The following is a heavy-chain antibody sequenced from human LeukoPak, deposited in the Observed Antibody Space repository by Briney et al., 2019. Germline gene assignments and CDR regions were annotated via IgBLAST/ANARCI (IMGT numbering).Heavy chain of an antibody. Sequence: GGSLRLSCAGSGFTFSSYAMHWVRQAPGKGLDYVSGISSNGGSTYYANSVKGRFTISRDNSKNTLYLQMGSLRAEDTAVYYCARDRVVGATTYPDYWGQETLVTVSS. CDR3: ARDRVVGATTYPDY. V-gene: IGHV3-64*01. J-gene: IGHJ4*02. D-gene: IGHD1-26*01. CDR2: ISSNGGST. CDR1: GFTFSSYA.